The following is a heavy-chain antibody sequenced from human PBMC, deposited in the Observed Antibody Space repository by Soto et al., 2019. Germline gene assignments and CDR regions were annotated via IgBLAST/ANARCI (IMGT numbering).Heavy chain of an antibody. CDR1: GGSFSGYY. CDR3: ARGLTDRSIAKPGKAQVHMDV. CDR2: INHSGST. D-gene: IGHD2-21*01. Sequence: SETLSLTCAVYGGSFSGYYWSWIRQPPGKGLEWIGEINHSGSTNYNPSLKSRVTISVDTSKNQFSLKLSSVTAADTAVYYCARGLTDRSIAKPGKAQVHMDVWGKGTTVTVSS. J-gene: IGHJ6*03. V-gene: IGHV4-34*01.